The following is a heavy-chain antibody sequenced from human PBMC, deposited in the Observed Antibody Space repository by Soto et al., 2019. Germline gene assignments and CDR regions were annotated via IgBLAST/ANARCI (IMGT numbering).Heavy chain of an antibody. Sequence: PSETLSLTCTVSGGSISSYYWSWIRQPPGKGLEWIGYIYYSGSTNYNPSLKSRVTISVDNAKNSLYLQMNSLRAEDTAVYYCASFSRMTDGYYWGQGTLVTVSS. CDR3: ASFSRMTDGYY. CDR2: IYYSGST. D-gene: IGHD4-17*01. V-gene: IGHV4-59*12. CDR1: GGSISSYY. J-gene: IGHJ4*02.